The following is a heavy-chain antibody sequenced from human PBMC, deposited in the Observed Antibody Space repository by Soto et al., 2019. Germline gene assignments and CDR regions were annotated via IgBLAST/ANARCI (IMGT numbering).Heavy chain of an antibody. D-gene: IGHD2-2*02. CDR2: ISAYNGNT. V-gene: IGHV1-18*01. CDR3: ARGYTFDY. Sequence: GASVKLSWKASGFTFTRHGIRWVRQAPGQWLEWMGWISAYNGNTNYAQKLQGRVTVTTDTSTSTAYMELRSLRSYDTAVYYCARGYTFDYWGQGTLVTVSS. J-gene: IGHJ4*02. CDR1: GFTFTRHG.